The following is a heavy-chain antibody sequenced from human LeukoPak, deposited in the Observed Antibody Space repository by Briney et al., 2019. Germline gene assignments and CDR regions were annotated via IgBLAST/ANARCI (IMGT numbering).Heavy chain of an antibody. CDR3: ARHLSGIGLYYFDY. V-gene: IGHV4-39*01. J-gene: IGHJ4*02. D-gene: IGHD1-26*01. Sequence: SETLSLTCTVSGGSVSSGNSYWGWIRQPPGRRLEWAGSIYYSGSTYYNPSLKSRVTISVDTSKNQFSLKLRFVTATDTAVYYCARHLSGIGLYYFDYWGQGTLVTVSS. CDR2: IYYSGST. CDR1: GGSVSSGNSY.